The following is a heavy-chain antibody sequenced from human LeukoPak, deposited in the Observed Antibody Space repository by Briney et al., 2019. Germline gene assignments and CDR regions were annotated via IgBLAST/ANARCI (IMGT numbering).Heavy chain of an antibody. CDR2: IQYSGST. V-gene: IGHV4-61*08. J-gene: IGHJ4*02. D-gene: IGHD4/OR15-4a*01. Sequence: SETLSLTCTVSGGSVSSGDHYWSWIRLPPGKGLEYLGNIQYSGSTNYNPSLESRVTISVDTPKNQFSLRLSSVTAADTAVYHCARGRGWGYGVDYWGQGTLVTVSS. CDR1: GGSVSSGDHY. CDR3: ARGRGWGYGVDY.